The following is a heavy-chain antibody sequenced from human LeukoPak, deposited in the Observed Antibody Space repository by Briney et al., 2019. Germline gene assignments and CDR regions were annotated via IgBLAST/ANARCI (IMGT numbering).Heavy chain of an antibody. Sequence: PSETLSLNCAVSGYSISSGYYWGWIRQPPGKGLEWIGSIYHSGSTYYNPSLKSRVTISVDTSKNQFSLKLSSVTAADTAVYYCARRQWLISREMDWFDPWGQGTLVTVSS. CDR1: GYSISSGYY. V-gene: IGHV4-38-2*01. CDR2: IYHSGST. J-gene: IGHJ5*02. CDR3: ARRQWLISREMDWFDP. D-gene: IGHD6-19*01.